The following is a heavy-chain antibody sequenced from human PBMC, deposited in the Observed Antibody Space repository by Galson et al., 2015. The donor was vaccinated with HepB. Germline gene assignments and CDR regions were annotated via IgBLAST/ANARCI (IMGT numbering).Heavy chain of an antibody. CDR1: GYIFRGYW. J-gene: IGHJ6*02. V-gene: IGHV3-7*03. D-gene: IGHD1-26*01. CDR2: MNQDESAT. Sequence: SLRLSCAGSGYIFRGYWMSWVRQAPGKGLEWVANMNQDESATNYVDSVKGRFTISRDNTKNLLYLQMNNLRVDDTAVYYCAREPGADVWGQGTTVIVSS. CDR3: AREPGADV.